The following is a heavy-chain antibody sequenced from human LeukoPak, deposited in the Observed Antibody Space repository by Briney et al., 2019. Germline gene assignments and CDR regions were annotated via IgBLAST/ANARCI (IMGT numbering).Heavy chain of an antibody. CDR2: FHYSGST. Sequence: PSETLSLTCTVSGGSISSGNYYWGWIRQPPAKGLEWIGGFHYSGSTYYNPSLKSRVTISVDTSKNQFSLKLSSVTAADTAVYYCARGGINPLRFSDAFDIWGQGTMVTVSS. V-gene: IGHV4-39*01. J-gene: IGHJ3*02. D-gene: IGHD3-3*01. CDR3: ARGGINPLRFSDAFDI. CDR1: GGSISSGNYY.